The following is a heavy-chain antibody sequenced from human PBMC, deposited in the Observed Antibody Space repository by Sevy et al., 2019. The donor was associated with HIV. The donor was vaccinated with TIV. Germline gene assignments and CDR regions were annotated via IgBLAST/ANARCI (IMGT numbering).Heavy chain of an antibody. CDR3: TTGGSILQH. CDR2: IKSKTEGGTT. J-gene: IGHJ4*02. V-gene: IGHV3-15*01. Sequence: GGSLRLSCAASGFTFSNVWMSWVRQAPGKGLEWVGHIKSKTEGGTTDYAAPVKGRFTISRDDSRNTLDLQMNSQKDEDTALYYCTTGGSILQHWGQGTLVTVSS. CDR1: GFTFSNVW. D-gene: IGHD3-16*01.